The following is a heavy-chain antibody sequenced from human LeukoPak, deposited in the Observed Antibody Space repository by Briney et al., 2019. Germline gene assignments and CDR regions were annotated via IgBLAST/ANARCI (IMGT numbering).Heavy chain of an antibody. CDR1: GFPFDDYG. V-gene: IGHV3-20*04. CDR3: ARGYYDSSGYYSFDY. J-gene: IGHJ4*02. D-gene: IGHD3-22*01. Sequence: GGSLRLSCVASGFPFDDYGMFWVRQSPGKGLEWVSSISWNSGIIDYADSVKGRFTISRDNAKNSLYLQMNSLRAEDTAVYYCARGYYDSSGYYSFDYWGQGTLVTVSS. CDR2: ISWNSGII.